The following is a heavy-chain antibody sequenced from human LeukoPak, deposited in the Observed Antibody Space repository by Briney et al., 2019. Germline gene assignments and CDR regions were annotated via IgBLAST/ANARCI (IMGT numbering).Heavy chain of an antibody. Sequence: EPGGSLRLSCAASGFTFDDYAMHWVRQAPGKGLEWVSGISWNSGSIGYADSVKGRFTISRDNAKNSLYLQMNSLRAEDMALYYCAKDSTAMVHDAFDIWGQGTMVTVSS. CDR1: GFTFDDYA. V-gene: IGHV3-9*03. CDR2: ISWNSGSI. J-gene: IGHJ3*02. D-gene: IGHD5-18*01. CDR3: AKDSTAMVHDAFDI.